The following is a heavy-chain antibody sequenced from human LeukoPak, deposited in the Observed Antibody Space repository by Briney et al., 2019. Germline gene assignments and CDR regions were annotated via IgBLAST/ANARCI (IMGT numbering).Heavy chain of an antibody. D-gene: IGHD5-18*01. CDR1: GGSISSGGYY. CDR3: ARETALDTAMVSTPTTPYYYYGMDV. V-gene: IGHV4-31*03. Sequence: SQTLSLTCTVSGGSISSGGYYWSWIRQHPVKGLEWIGYIYYSGSTYYNPSLKSRVTISVDTSKNQFSLKLSSVTAADTAVYYCARETALDTAMVSTPTTPYYYYGMDVWGQGTTVTVSS. CDR2: IYYSGST. J-gene: IGHJ6*02.